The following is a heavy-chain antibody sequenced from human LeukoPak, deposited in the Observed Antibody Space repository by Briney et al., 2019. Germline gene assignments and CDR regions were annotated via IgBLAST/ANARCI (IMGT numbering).Heavy chain of an antibody. CDR2: IRYDGSNK. D-gene: IGHD1-26*01. CDR3: ARGKWEPLDY. V-gene: IGHV3-30*02. CDR1: GFTFSSYG. J-gene: IGHJ4*02. Sequence: GGSLRLSCAASGFTFSSYGMHWVRQAPGKGLEWVAFIRYDGSNKYYADSVKGRFTISRDNSKNTLYLQMNSLRAEDTAVYYCARGKWEPLDYWGQGTLVTVSS.